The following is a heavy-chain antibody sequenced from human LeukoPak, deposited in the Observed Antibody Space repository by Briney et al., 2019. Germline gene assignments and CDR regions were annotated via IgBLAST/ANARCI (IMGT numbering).Heavy chain of an antibody. Sequence: GGSLRLSCAASGFTVSSNYMSWVCQAPGKGLEWVSVIYSGGSTYYADSVKGRFTISRDNSKNTLYLQMNSLRAEDTAVYYCARENSPGNFDYWGQGTLVTVTS. V-gene: IGHV3-53*01. CDR1: GFTVSSNY. D-gene: IGHD3-10*01. J-gene: IGHJ4*02. CDR2: IYSGGST. CDR3: ARENSPGNFDY.